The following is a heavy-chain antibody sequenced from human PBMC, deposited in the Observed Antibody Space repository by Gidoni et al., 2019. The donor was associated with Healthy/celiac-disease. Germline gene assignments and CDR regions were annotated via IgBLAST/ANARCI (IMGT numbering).Heavy chain of an antibody. CDR1: GFTFSSYA. CDR3: AKQLWLVRAFDI. CDR2: ISGSGGST. D-gene: IGHD6-19*01. Sequence: EVQLLASGGGLVQPGGSVSLSCAASGFTFSSYAMRWVRQAPGKGLVWVSAISGSGGSTYYADSVKGRFTISRDNSKNTLYLQMNSLRAEDTAVYYCAKQLWLVRAFDIWGQGTMVTVSS. V-gene: IGHV3-23*01. J-gene: IGHJ3*02.